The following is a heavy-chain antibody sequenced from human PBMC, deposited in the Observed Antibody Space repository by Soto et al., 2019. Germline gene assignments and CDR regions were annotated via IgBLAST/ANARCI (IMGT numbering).Heavy chain of an antibody. Sequence: PSQTLSLTCAISGDSVSSNSAAWNWIRQSPSRGLEWLGRTYYRSKWYNDYAVSVKSRITINPDTSKNQFSLQLKSVTPEDTAVYYCARASGATKYYYYYGMDVWGQGTTVTVSS. J-gene: IGHJ6*02. CDR2: TYYRSKWYN. CDR3: ARASGATKYYYYYGMDV. V-gene: IGHV6-1*01. CDR1: GDSVSSNSAA. D-gene: IGHD5-12*01.